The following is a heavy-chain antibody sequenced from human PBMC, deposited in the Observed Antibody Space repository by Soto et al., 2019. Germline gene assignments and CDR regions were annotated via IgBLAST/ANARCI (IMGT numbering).Heavy chain of an antibody. CDR2: IYSAGST. D-gene: IGHD2-2*01. Sequence: EVQLVEAGGGLIQPGGSLRLSCAACGFTVSNNYMSWVRQAPGKGLEWVSLIYSAGSTYYADSVKGRFTVSRDSSKNTLYLQMNSLRAEDTAVYYCAAYSTLDYWGQGALVTVSS. CDR1: GFTVSNNY. V-gene: IGHV3-53*01. J-gene: IGHJ4*02. CDR3: AAYSTLDY.